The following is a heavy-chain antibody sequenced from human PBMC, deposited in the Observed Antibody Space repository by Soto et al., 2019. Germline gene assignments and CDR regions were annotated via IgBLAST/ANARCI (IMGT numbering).Heavy chain of an antibody. CDR1: GYTFTSYA. J-gene: IGHJ4*02. CDR3: ARNYYGKGFDY. D-gene: IGHD3-10*01. CDR2: INAGNGNT. V-gene: IGHV1-3*01. Sequence: ASVKVSCKASGYTFTSYAMHWVRQAPGQRLEWMGWINAGNGNTKYSQKFQRRVTMTRDTSASTAYMELSSLRSDDTAVYSCARNYYGKGFDYWGQGTLVTVSS.